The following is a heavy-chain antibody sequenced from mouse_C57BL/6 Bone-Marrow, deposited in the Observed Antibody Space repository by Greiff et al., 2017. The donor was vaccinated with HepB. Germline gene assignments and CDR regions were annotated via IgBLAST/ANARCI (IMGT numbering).Heavy chain of an antibody. CDR3: TRPPITTVVAHWYFDV. V-gene: IGHV6-6*01. J-gene: IGHJ1*03. D-gene: IGHD1-1*01. CDR1: GFTFSDAW. CDR2: IRNKANNHAT. Sequence: DVMLVESGGGLVQPGGSMKLSCAASGFTFSDAWMDWVRQSPEKGLEWVAEIRNKANNHATYYAESVKGRFTISRDDSKSSVYLQMNSLRAEDTGIYYCTRPPITTVVAHWYFDVWGTGTTVTVSS.